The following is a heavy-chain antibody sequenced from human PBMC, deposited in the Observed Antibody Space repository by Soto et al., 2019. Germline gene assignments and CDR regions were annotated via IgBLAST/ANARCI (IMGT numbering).Heavy chain of an antibody. CDR3: ARDHPNSSSWYWLFRWIPLDY. CDR1: GYTFTSYG. D-gene: IGHD6-13*01. Sequence: ASVKVSCKASGYTFTSYGISWVRQAPGQGLEWMGWISAYNGNTNYAQKLQGRVTMTTDTSTSTAYMELRSLRSDDTAVYYCARDHPNSSSWYWLFRWIPLDYWGEGTLVTVSS. J-gene: IGHJ4*02. V-gene: IGHV1-18*01. CDR2: ISAYNGNT.